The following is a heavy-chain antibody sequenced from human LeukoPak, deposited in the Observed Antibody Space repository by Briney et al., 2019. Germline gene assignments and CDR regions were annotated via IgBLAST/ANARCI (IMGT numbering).Heavy chain of an antibody. J-gene: IGHJ6*03. Sequence: ASVKVSCKASGYTFTTYAMNWVRQAPGQGLEWMGWINTNTGNPTYAQGFTGRFVFSLDTSVSTAYLQISSLKADDTAVYYCVRERNDCYGSSGCVGDSYIDVWGKGTTVTVSS. CDR2: INTNTGNP. V-gene: IGHV7-4-1*02. CDR3: VRERNDCYGSSGCVGDSYIDV. CDR1: GYTFTTYA. D-gene: IGHD3-22*01.